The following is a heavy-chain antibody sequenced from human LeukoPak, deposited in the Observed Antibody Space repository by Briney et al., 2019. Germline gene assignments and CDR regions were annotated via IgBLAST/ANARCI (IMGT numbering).Heavy chain of an antibody. V-gene: IGHV5-51*01. CDR2: IDPGDSDT. CDR1: GYSFTSYW. D-gene: IGHD6-13*01. CDR3: ARHEGRVAAAGRGYYYYMDV. Sequence: GESLKISRKGSGYSFTSYWIGWVRQMPGKGLEWMGIIDPGDSDTRYSPSFQGQVTISADKSISTAYLQWSSLKASDTAMYYCARHEGRVAAAGRGYYYYMDVWGKGTTVTVSS. J-gene: IGHJ6*03.